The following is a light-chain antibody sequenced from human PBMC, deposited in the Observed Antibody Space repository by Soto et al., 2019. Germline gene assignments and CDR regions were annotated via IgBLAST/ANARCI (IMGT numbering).Light chain of an antibody. CDR3: QVRDVWPS. Sequence: IVLTQSPGTLALSPGESAVLSCRASQSVSTSLAWYQHKPGQAPRLFIYDASKRAPGIPARFAGSGSGTDFTLTNSSLEPEDIAVYYCQVRDVWPSFGQGTKVEIK. V-gene: IGKV3-11*01. J-gene: IGKJ1*01. CDR2: DAS. CDR1: QSVSTS.